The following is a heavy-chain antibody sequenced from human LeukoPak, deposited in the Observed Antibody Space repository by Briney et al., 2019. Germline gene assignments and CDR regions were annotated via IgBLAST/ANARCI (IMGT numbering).Heavy chain of an antibody. CDR1: GFTFSDYY. Sequence: GGSLRLSCAASGFTFSDYYMSWIRQAPGKGLECVSYISNSGSTIYYADSVQGRFTISRDNAKNSLYLQMNSLRAEDTAVYYCARDQIVVVPAANDYYGMDVWGQGTTVTVSS. CDR2: ISNSGSTI. D-gene: IGHD2-2*01. J-gene: IGHJ6*02. CDR3: ARDQIVVVPAANDYYGMDV. V-gene: IGHV3-11*01.